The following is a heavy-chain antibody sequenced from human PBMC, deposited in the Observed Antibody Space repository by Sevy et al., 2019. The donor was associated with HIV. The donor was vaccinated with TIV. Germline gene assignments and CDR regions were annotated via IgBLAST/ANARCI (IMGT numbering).Heavy chain of an antibody. CDR3: ERDSVIFPRIFDS. J-gene: IGHJ4*02. V-gene: IGHV4-59*02. D-gene: IGHD2-21*01. Sequence: SETLSLTCTVSGDSVSSYFWTWIRQPPGKGLEWIGNIYYTGNTNDYPSLKSRVTMSLDTSKKRFSLRLSSVTAADTAVYCCERDSVIFPRIFDSWGQGTLVTVSS. CDR2: IYYTGNT. CDR1: GDSVSSYF.